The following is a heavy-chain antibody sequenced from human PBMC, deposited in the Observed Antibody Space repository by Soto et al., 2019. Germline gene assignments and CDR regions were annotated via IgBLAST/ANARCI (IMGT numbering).Heavy chain of an antibody. Sequence: EVQQVETGGGLIQPGGSLRLSCAVSGFSVRSDYMSWVRQAPGKGLEWVSVLYSSGTTYYTDSVQGRFTISRDNSKNTVYLQMDSLRDDDTAVYYCARDHTSGKYGMDVWGQGTTVIVSS. CDR2: LYSSGTT. CDR1: GFSVRSDY. CDR3: ARDHTSGKYGMDV. V-gene: IGHV3-53*02. J-gene: IGHJ6*02.